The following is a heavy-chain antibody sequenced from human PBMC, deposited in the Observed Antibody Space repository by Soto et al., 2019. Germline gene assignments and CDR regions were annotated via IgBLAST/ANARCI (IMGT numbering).Heavy chain of an antibody. J-gene: IGHJ6*03. CDR2: INAGNGNT. CDR3: AREYSGSYTSLYYYYMDV. CDR1: GYTFTSYA. D-gene: IGHD3-10*01. V-gene: IGHV1-3*01. Sequence: ASVKVSCKASGYTFTSYAMHWVRQAPGQRLEWIGRINAGNGNTKYSQKFQGRVTITRDTSASTAYMELSSLRSEDTAVYYCAREYSGSYTSLYYYYMDVWGKGTTVTVSS.